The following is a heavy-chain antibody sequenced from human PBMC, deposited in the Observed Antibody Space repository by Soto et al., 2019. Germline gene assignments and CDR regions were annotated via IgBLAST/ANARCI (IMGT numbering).Heavy chain of an antibody. CDR1: GYTFSSYD. Sequence: ASVKVSCKASGYTFSSYDINWVRQAPGQGLEWMGWMNPNCGNTDYAQKFQGRVTMTRNNSTSTAYMEMSSRRSEDKAVFFCSRGGGEGVAATYYYYYYMDVWGKGTTVTVSS. CDR3: SRGGGEGVAATYYYYYYMDV. V-gene: IGHV1-8*02. J-gene: IGHJ6*03. D-gene: IGHD2-15*01. CDR2: MNPNCGNT.